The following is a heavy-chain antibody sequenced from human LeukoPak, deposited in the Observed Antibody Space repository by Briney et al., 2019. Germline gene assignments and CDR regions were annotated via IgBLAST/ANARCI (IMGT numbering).Heavy chain of an antibody. Sequence: PGGSLRLSCAASGFTFSSYAMSWVRQAPGKGLEWVSAISGSGGSTYYADSVKGRFTISRDNSKNTLYLQMNSLRAEDTAVYYCAKVVLDYYGSGSYYKFDYWGQGTLVTVSS. V-gene: IGHV3-23*01. J-gene: IGHJ4*02. CDR3: AKVVLDYYGSGSYYKFDY. D-gene: IGHD3-10*01. CDR2: ISGSGGST. CDR1: GFTFSSYA.